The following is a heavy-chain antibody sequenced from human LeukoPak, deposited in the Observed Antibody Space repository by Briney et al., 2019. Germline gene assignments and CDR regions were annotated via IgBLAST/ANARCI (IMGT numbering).Heavy chain of an antibody. Sequence: GGSLRLSCAASGFSFSTYVMTWVRQAPGKGLECVSSINHSGEYTYYADSVKGRFTISRDNSKNTLYLQMNSLRAEDTAVYYCSKKGQSEDYGKPGWGQGTLVTVSS. D-gene: IGHD4-17*01. J-gene: IGHJ4*02. CDR2: INHSGEYT. CDR1: GFSFSTYV. CDR3: SKKGQSEDYGKPG. V-gene: IGHV3-23*01.